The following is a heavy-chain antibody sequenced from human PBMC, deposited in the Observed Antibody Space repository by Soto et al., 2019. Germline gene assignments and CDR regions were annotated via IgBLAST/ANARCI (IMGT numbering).Heavy chain of an antibody. V-gene: IGHV3-30*18. D-gene: IGHD3-10*01. Sequence: QVQLVESGGGVVQPGRSLRLSCAASGFTFSSYGMHWVRQAPGKGLEWVAVISYDGSNKYYADSVKGRFTISRDNSKNTLYLQMNSLRAEDTAVYYCAKEVSVWFGDQDHIYPYYFDYWGQGTLVTVSS. CDR1: GFTFSSYG. CDR3: AKEVSVWFGDQDHIYPYYFDY. CDR2: ISYDGSNK. J-gene: IGHJ4*02.